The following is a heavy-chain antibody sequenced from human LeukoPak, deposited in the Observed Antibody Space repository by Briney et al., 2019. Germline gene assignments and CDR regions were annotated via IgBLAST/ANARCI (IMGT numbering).Heavy chain of an antibody. CDR2: INPSGGST. V-gene: IGHV1-46*01. CDR3: ARSLNDYVWGSYRPDAFDI. J-gene: IGHJ3*02. D-gene: IGHD3-16*02. Sequence: ASVKVSCKASGYTFTRYYMHWVRQAPGQGLEWMGIINPSGGSTSYAQKFQGRVTMTRDMSTSTVYMELRSLRSDDTAVYYCARSLNDYVWGSYRPDAFDIWGQGTMVTVSS. CDR1: GYTFTRYY.